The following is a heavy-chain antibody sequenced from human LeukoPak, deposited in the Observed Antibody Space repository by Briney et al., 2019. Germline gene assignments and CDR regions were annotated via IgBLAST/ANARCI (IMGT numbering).Heavy chain of an antibody. CDR2: IYYSGST. V-gene: IGHV4-39*01. Sequence: SETLSLTCTVSCGSISSSCYYWGWIRQPPGKGLEWVGSIYYSGSTYYNPSLKSRVTISVDTSKNQFSLKLSSVTAADTAVYYCARQLGYCSSTSCYADKVDYWGQGTLVTVSS. J-gene: IGHJ4*02. D-gene: IGHD2-2*01. CDR1: CGSISSSCYY. CDR3: ARQLGYCSSTSCYADKVDY.